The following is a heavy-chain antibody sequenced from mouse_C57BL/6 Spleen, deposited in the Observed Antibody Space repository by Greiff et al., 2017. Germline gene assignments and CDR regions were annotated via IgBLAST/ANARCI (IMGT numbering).Heavy chain of an antibody. D-gene: IGHD2-4*01. Sequence: QVQLQQPGAELVKPGASVKMSCKASGYTFTSYWITWVKQRPGQGLEWIGDIYPGSGSTNYNEKFKGKATLTVDTSSSTAYMQLSSLTSEDSAVYYCARLGIYYEYDKGDYWGQGTSVTVSS. J-gene: IGHJ4*01. CDR3: ARLGIYYEYDKGDY. V-gene: IGHV1-55*01. CDR1: GYTFTSYW. CDR2: IYPGSGST.